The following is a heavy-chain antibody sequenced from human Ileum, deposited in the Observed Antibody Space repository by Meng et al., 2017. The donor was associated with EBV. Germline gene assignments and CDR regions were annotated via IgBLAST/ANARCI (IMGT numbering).Heavy chain of an antibody. J-gene: IGHJ4*02. Sequence: LQDSGPGRVTPSGTLSLTFAVSAGSISSSNWWSWVRQPPGKGLEWIGEIYHSGSTNYNPSLKSRVTISVDKSKNQFSLNLSSVTAADTAVYYCARVGQWLPIDYWGQGTLVTVSS. D-gene: IGHD6-19*01. V-gene: IGHV4-4*02. CDR1: AGSISSSNW. CDR3: ARVGQWLPIDY. CDR2: IYHSGST.